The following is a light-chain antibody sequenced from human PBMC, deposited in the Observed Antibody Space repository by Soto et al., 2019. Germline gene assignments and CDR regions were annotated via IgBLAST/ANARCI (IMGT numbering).Light chain of an antibody. V-gene: IGKV1-33*01. J-gene: IGKJ2*01. Sequence: DIQMTQSPSSLSASVGDRVTITCQASQDISNNLHWYQVKPGKAPKLLIYDASNLETGVPSRFSGSGSGTDVTFTINSLESEDGATYYCQQYDDLPRTFGQGTRLQV. CDR3: QQYDDLPRT. CDR2: DAS. CDR1: QDISNN.